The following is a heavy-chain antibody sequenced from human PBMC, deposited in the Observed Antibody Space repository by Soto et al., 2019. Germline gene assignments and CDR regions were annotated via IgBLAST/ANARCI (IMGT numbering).Heavy chain of an antibody. V-gene: IGHV3-23*01. J-gene: IGHJ4*02. CDR1: AFTFTRDG. CDR2: FTDNGRST. D-gene: IGHD4-17*01. CDR3: AKERATTNAFDY. Sequence: PGGSLSLACPASAFTFTRDGMSWVRHAPRKVREWVALFTDNGRSTYYEDSVKGRFTISRDNTKTPLFLQMNSLRAEDKAVYYCAKERATTNAFDYWGQGALVTVSS.